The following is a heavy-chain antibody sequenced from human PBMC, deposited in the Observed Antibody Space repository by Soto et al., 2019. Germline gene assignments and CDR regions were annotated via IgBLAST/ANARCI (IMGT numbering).Heavy chain of an antibody. D-gene: IGHD3-9*01. Sequence: WGSLRLSCAASGFTFSSFAMTWVRTARGMVLEWVSFISSSRNTIYYVASVKCRFTISRDNAQNSLYLQMNSLRAEDPAVDYSARAWRYTGYTDSLDIWGQGTMVTVSS. CDR1: GFTFSSFA. CDR3: ARAWRYTGYTDSLDI. CDR2: ISSSRNTI. V-gene: IGHV3-48*01. J-gene: IGHJ3*02.